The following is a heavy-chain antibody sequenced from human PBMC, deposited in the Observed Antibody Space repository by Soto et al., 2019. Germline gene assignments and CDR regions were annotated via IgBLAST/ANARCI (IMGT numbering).Heavy chain of an antibody. Sequence: ALRLSCAASGFTCDDYVMHWVRQAPGEGLEVVSGISWNSGSIGYAGSVKGRFTISRDNAKNSLYLQMNSLRAEDTALYYCARSLLNKYYDFASGYINCYLGGSGKGTRLT. D-gene: IGHD3-3*01. V-gene: IGHV3-9*01. J-gene: IGHJ6*03. CDR2: ISWNSGSI. CDR3: ARSLLNKYYDFASGYINCYLGG. CDR1: GFTCDDYV.